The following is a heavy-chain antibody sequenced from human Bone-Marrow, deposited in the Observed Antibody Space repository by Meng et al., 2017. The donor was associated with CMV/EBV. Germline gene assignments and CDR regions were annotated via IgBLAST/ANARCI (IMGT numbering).Heavy chain of an antibody. Sequence: GGSLRPSCSASGFTFSSYAMTWVRQAPGKGLEWVSSISSSSSYIYYADSVKGRFTISRDNAKNSLYLQMNSLRAEDTAVYYCAMGPRDFWSGYYWDYFDYWGQGTLVTVSS. CDR1: GFTFSSYA. V-gene: IGHV3-21*01. CDR2: ISSSSSYI. J-gene: IGHJ4*02. D-gene: IGHD3-3*01. CDR3: AMGPRDFWSGYYWDYFDY.